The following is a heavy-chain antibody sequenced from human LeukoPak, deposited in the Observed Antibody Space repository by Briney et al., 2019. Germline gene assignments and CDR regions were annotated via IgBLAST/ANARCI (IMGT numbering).Heavy chain of an antibody. V-gene: IGHV4-34*01. CDR3: ARGRRIGRYYYYYYMDV. D-gene: IGHD2-15*01. J-gene: IGHJ6*03. Sequence: PSETLSLTRAVYGGPFSDFFWSWIRQPPGKGLEWVGELHHSGGTNYNSSLKSRVIISVDTSKNQFSLKLKSVTAADTAVYYCARGRRIGRYYYYYYMDVWGRGTTVTVSS. CDR2: LHHSGGT. CDR1: GGPFSDFF.